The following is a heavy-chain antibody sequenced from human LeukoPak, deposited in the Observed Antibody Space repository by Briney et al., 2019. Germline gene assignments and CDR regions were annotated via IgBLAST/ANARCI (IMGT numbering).Heavy chain of an antibody. CDR1: GYTFTSYY. J-gene: IGHJ6*02. CDR3: ARDLRALMDV. Sequence: ASVTVSCTASGYTFTSYYMHWVRQAPGQGLEWMGIINPSGGSTSYAQKFQGRVTMTRDTSTSTVYMELSSLRSEDTAVYYCARDLRALMDVWGQGTTVTVSS. V-gene: IGHV1-46*01. CDR2: INPSGGST.